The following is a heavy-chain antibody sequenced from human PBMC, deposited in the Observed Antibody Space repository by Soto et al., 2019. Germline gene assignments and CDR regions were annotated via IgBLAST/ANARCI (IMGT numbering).Heavy chain of an antibody. CDR2: IYPGDSDT. Sequence: GESLTISCKRSGYSFTSYWIGWVRQMPGKGLEWMGIIYPGDSDTRYSPSFQGQVTISADKSISTAYLQWSSLKASDTAMYYCARHDYGDYYGMDVWGQGTTVTVSS. V-gene: IGHV5-51*01. J-gene: IGHJ6*02. CDR1: GYSFTSYW. CDR3: ARHDYGDYYGMDV. D-gene: IGHD4-17*01.